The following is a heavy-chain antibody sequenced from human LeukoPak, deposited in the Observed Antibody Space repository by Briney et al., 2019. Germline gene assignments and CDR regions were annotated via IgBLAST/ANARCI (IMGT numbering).Heavy chain of an antibody. Sequence: GGSLRLSCAASGFTFSSYAMGWVRQAPGKGLEWVSAISGSGGSTYYADSVKGRFTISRDNSKNTLYLQMNSLRAEDTAVYYCAKGVHYDILTGYYGPYYFDYWGQGTLVTVSS. CDR3: AKGVHYDILTGYYGPYYFDY. D-gene: IGHD3-9*01. J-gene: IGHJ4*02. CDR2: ISGSGGST. CDR1: GFTFSSYA. V-gene: IGHV3-23*01.